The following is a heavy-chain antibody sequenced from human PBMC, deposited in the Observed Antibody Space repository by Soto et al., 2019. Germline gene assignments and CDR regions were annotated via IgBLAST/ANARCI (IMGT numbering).Heavy chain of an antibody. Sequence: SVKVSCEASGYTFTSYGISWVRQAPIQGLEWMGWISAYNGNTNYAQKLQGRVTMTTDTSTSTAYMELRSLRSDDTAVYYCARSAQGYCTNGVCYREYYYYGMDVWGQGTTVTVSS. J-gene: IGHJ6*02. V-gene: IGHV1-18*04. CDR1: GYTFTSYG. CDR3: ARSAQGYCTNGVCYREYYYYGMDV. D-gene: IGHD2-8*01. CDR2: ISAYNGNT.